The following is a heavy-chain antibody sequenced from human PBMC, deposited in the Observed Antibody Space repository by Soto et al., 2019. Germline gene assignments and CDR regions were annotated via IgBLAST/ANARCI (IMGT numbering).Heavy chain of an antibody. D-gene: IGHD2-2*01. CDR3: AKDGALLGSTSSVGDYGMDV. V-gene: IGHV3-23*01. CDR1: GFTFSSYA. CDR2: IGGCGGST. Sequence: GGSLRLSCAASGFTFSSYAMCWVRQAPGKGLEWVSDIGGCGGSTYYADSVKGRFTISRDNSKNTLYLQMNSLRAEDTAVYYCAKDGALLGSTSSVGDYGMDVWGQGTTVTVSS. J-gene: IGHJ6*02.